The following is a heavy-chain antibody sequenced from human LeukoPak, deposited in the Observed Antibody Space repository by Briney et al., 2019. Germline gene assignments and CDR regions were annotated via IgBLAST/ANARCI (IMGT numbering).Heavy chain of an antibody. CDR3: ATRGDYYDSSGYYYAAFDY. CDR2: INHSGST. CDR1: GGSFSGYY. Sequence: PSETLSLTCAVYGGSFSGYYWSWIRQPPGKGLEWIGEINHSGSTNYNPSLKSRVTISVDTSKNQFSLKLSSVTAADTAVYYCATRGDYYDSSGYYYAAFDYWGQGTLVTVSS. D-gene: IGHD3-22*01. J-gene: IGHJ4*02. V-gene: IGHV4-34*01.